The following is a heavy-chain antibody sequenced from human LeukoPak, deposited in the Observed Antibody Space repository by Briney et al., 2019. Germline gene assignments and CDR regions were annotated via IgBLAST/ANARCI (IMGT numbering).Heavy chain of an antibody. CDR3: VTKEPSTSGWSY. CDR1: GFTFSRYG. Sequence: GGSLRLSCTASGFTFSRYGMNWVRQAPGKGLEWVSYISSSNRFIFYGASVKGRFTISRDNAKNSVYLQMDSLRAEDTAVYYCVTKEPSTSGWSYWGQGTLVTVSS. J-gene: IGHJ4*02. CDR2: ISSSNRFI. D-gene: IGHD6-19*01. V-gene: IGHV3-21*06.